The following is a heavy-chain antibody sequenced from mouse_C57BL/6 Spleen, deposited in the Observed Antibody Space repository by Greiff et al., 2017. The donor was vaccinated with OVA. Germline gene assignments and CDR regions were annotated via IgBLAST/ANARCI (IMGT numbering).Heavy chain of an antibody. CDR2: ISSGGSYT. Sequence: EVQLQESGGDLVKPGGSLKLSCAASGFTFSSYGMSWVRQTPDKRLEWVATISSGGSYTYYPDSVKGRFTISRDNAKNTLYLQMSSLKSEDTAMYYCARHYYSNSYWYFDVWGTGTTVTVSS. CDR1: GFTFSSYG. V-gene: IGHV5-6*01. J-gene: IGHJ1*03. D-gene: IGHD2-5*01. CDR3: ARHYYSNSYWYFDV.